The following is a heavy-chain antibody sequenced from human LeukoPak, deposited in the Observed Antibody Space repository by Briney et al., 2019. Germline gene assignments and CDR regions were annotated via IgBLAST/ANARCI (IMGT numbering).Heavy chain of an antibody. CDR2: YPGHSDT. Sequence: YPGHSDTRYSPSFHAQVTISADKSISTAYLQWSSLKASDTAMYYCARRPYYYDSSGFDYWGQGTLVTVSS. CDR3: ARRPYYYDSSGFDY. V-gene: IGHV5-51*01. D-gene: IGHD3-22*01. J-gene: IGHJ4*02.